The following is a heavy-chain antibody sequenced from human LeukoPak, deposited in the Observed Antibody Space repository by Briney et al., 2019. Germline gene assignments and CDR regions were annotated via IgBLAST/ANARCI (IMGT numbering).Heavy chain of an antibody. D-gene: IGHD2-2*01. J-gene: IGHJ5*02. Sequence: GGSLRLSCAASGFTFSSYGMHWVRQAPGKGLEWVAFIRYDGSNKYYADSVKGRFTISRDNSKNTLYLQMNSLRAEDTAVYYCAKPDIAVVPAAIVSWGQGTLVTVSS. CDR1: GFTFSSYG. CDR2: IRYDGSNK. CDR3: AKPDIAVVPAAIVS. V-gene: IGHV3-30*02.